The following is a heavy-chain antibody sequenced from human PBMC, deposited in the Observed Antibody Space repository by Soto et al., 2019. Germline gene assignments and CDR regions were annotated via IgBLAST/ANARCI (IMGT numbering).Heavy chain of an antibody. V-gene: IGHV4-31*03. J-gene: IGHJ6*02. Sequence: SETLSLTCTVSGGSISSGGYYWSWIRQHPGKGLEWIGYIYYSGSTYYNPSLKSRVTISVDTSKNQFSLKLSSVTAADTAVYYCARDWVLTRKDYYYGMDVWGQGTTVTVSS. CDR2: IYYSGST. D-gene: IGHD3-9*01. CDR3: ARDWVLTRKDYYYGMDV. CDR1: GGSISSGGYY.